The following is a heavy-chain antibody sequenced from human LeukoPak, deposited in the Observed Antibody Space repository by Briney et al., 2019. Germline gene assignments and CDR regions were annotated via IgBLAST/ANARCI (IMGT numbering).Heavy chain of an antibody. CDR3: ARGIGAAAPLDF. CDR1: SDSISTFY. CDR2: IYFTGST. D-gene: IGHD6-6*01. Sequence: SETLSLTCSVSSDSISTFYWSWFRQPPGKALEWIGYIYFTGSTNYNPSLKSRVTMSVDTSKNRFSLKLGSVTAADTAVYFCARGIGAAAPLDFWGQGTLVTVSS. V-gene: IGHV4-59*01. J-gene: IGHJ4*02.